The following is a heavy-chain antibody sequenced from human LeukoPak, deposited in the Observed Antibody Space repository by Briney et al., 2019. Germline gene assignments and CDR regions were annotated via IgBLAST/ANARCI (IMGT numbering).Heavy chain of an antibody. CDR3: ARVKYDSSGYITKGPPYYFDY. V-gene: IGHV4-38-2*02. D-gene: IGHD3-22*01. J-gene: IGHJ4*02. CDR1: GYSISSGYF. Sequence: PSETLSLTCTVSGYSISSGYFWGWIRQPPGKGLEWIGSFYHSGITYYNPSLKSRVTISVDTSKNQFSLKLSSVTAADTAVYYCARVKYDSSGYITKGPPYYFDYWGQGTLVTVSS. CDR2: FYHSGIT.